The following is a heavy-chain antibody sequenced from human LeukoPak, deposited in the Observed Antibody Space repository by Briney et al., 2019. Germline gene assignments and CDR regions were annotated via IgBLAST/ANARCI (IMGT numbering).Heavy chain of an antibody. CDR2: IYPGDSDT. V-gene: IGHV5-51*01. CDR3: ARSSPHCSSTSCPFDY. Sequence: NTGESLKISCKGSGYSFTSYWIGWVRQMPGKGLEWMGIIYPGDSDTRYSPSFQGHVTISADKCISTAYLQWSSLKASDTAMYYCARSSPHCSSTSCPFDYWGQGTLVTVSS. D-gene: IGHD2-2*01. J-gene: IGHJ4*02. CDR1: GYSFTSYW.